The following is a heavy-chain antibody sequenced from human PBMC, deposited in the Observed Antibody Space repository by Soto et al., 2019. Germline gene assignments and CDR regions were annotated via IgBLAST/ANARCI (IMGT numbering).Heavy chain of an antibody. CDR2: INHSGST. CDR3: ARGHYSSSRDY. Sequence: SETLSLTGSVYGGSFSGYYWSWIRQPPGKGLEWIGEINHSGSTNYNPSLKSRVTISVDTSKNQFSLKLSSVTAADTAVYYCARGHYSSSRDYWGQGTLVTVSS. CDR1: GGSFSGYY. D-gene: IGHD6-6*01. V-gene: IGHV4-34*01. J-gene: IGHJ4*02.